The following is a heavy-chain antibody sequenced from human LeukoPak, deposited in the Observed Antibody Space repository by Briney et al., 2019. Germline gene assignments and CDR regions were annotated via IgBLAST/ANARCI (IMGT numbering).Heavy chain of an antibody. Sequence: NPGGSLRLSCAASGFTSTNAWMSWVRQAPGKGLEWVGRIKTKADGGTTDYAAPVKGRFTISRDDSKNMLYLQMNSLKTEDTAVYYCARVVSYYYDSSGHDYWGQGTLVTVSS. D-gene: IGHD3-22*01. CDR1: GFTSTNAW. CDR3: ARVVSYYYDSSGHDY. J-gene: IGHJ4*02. V-gene: IGHV3-15*01. CDR2: IKTKADGGTT.